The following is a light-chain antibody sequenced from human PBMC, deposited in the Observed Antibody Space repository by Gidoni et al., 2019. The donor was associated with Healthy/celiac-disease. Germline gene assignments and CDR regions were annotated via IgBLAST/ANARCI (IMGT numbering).Light chain of an antibody. Sequence: IVLPQSPGTLSLSPGERATLSGRASQSVSSSYLAGYQQKPGQAPRLLIYGASSRATGIPDRFSGSGSGTDFTLTISRLEPEDFAVYYCQQYGSSPYTFGQGTNLEIK. J-gene: IGKJ2*01. CDR1: QSVSSSY. V-gene: IGKV3-20*01. CDR2: GAS. CDR3: QQYGSSPYT.